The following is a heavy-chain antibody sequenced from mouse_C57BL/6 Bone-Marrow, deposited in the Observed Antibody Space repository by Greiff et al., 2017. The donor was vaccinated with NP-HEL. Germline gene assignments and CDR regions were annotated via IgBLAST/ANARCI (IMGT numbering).Heavy chain of an antibody. Sequence: QVQLQQPGAELVKPGASVKLSCKASGYTFTSSWITWVKQRPGQGLEWIGDIYPGSGSTNYHEKFKSKATLTVDKSSSTAYMQLSSLTSEDSAVYYCARYLVYWGQGTRVTVSA. V-gene: IGHV1-55*01. CDR2: IYPGSGST. CDR3: ARYLVY. J-gene: IGHJ3*01. CDR1: GYTFTSSW.